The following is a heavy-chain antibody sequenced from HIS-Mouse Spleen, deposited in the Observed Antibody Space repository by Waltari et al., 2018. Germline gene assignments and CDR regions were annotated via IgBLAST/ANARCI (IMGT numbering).Heavy chain of an antibody. D-gene: IGHD3-22*01. V-gene: IGHV3-30-3*01. CDR3: ARDWYYYDSSGYAFDI. CDR1: GFTFSMYA. Sequence: QVQLVESGGGVVQPGRSLGPSCAASGFTFSMYAFPWVRPAPGKGLEWVAVISYDGSNKYYADSVKGRFTISRDNSKNTLYLQMNSLRAEDTAVYYCARDWYYYDSSGYAFDIWGQGTMVTVSS. CDR2: ISYDGSNK. J-gene: IGHJ3*02.